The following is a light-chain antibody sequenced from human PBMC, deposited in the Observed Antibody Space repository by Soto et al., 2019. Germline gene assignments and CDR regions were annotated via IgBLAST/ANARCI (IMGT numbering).Light chain of an antibody. CDR2: EAS. V-gene: IGKV1-5*03. J-gene: IGKJ1*01. Sequence: DIPMTQSPSTLSASVGDRVTITCRASQSISGSLAWYQQKPGKAPKLLIYEASNLKSGVPSRFSGSGSGTEYTITISSLQPDDSGSYYCQQYNGYWTFGQGTRVEIK. CDR1: QSISGS. CDR3: QQYNGYWT.